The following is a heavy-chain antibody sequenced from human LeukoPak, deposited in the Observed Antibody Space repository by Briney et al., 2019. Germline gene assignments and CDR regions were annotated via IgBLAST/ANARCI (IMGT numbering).Heavy chain of an antibody. D-gene: IGHD5-24*01. CDR2: INYSGST. CDR1: GGSISSGGYS. J-gene: IGHJ6*03. V-gene: IGHV4-30-2*03. Sequence: PSQTLSLTCAVSGGSISSGGYSWSWIRQPPGKGLEWIGSINYSGSTSHNASLRSRVTISVDTPKNQFSLKLSSVTAADTAVYYCARKEMAGKEGGNYMDVWGKGTTVTVSS. CDR3: ARKEMAGKEGGNYMDV.